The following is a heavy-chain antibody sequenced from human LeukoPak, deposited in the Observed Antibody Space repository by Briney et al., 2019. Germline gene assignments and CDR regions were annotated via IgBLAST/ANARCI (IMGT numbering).Heavy chain of an antibody. CDR1: GGSFSSYT. CDR2: VIPIFGTA. D-gene: IGHD3-3*01. V-gene: IGHV1-69*05. CDR3: ARGVFGVAGYFYMDV. Sequence: SVKVSCKASGGSFSSYTISWVRQAPGQGLEWMGGVIPIFGTANYAPKFQGRVTITTDESTTTAYMELNSLRSDDTAVYFCARGVFGVAGYFYMDVWGKGTTVTVSS. J-gene: IGHJ6*03.